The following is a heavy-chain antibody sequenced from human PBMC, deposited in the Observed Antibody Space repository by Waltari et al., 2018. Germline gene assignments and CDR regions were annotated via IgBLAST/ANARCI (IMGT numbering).Heavy chain of an antibody. V-gene: IGHV3-53*01. CDR2: SHAGGKT. CDR1: GFRVDYNY. J-gene: IGHJ4*02. CDR3: ARAGLGSPSQWLQLFNS. Sequence: EVQLVESGGVLIQPGGSLRLSCEASGFRVDYNYMSWVRQAPGKRLEWVSVSHAGGKTDYADSVKGRFSICRDISKNTVYLQINRVTAEDTAIYYCARAGLGSPSQWLQLFNSWGQGTLVSVSS. D-gene: IGHD5-12*01.